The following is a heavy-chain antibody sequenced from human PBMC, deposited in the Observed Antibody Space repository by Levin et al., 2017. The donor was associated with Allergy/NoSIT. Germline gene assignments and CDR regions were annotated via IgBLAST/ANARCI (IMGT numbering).Heavy chain of an antibody. V-gene: IGHV4-34*01. J-gene: IGHJ4*02. Sequence: SETLSLTCAVYGGSLSDYFWIWIRQSPVKGLEWVGEIKYDGFTNYNPSLGSRVAISLDMSKNQFALQLSSVTAADTAVYYCARAWGRGDHFDHWGRGSPVTVSS. D-gene: IGHD2-21*02. CDR1: GGSLSDYF. CDR3: ARAWGRGDHFDH. CDR2: IKYDGFT.